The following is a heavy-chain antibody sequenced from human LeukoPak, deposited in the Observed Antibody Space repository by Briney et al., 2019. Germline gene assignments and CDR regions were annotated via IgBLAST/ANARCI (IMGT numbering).Heavy chain of an antibody. CDR1: GFTFSRYS. V-gene: IGHV3-21*06. J-gene: IGHJ6*03. CDR2: ISSSSSYI. Sequence: GSLRLSCAASGFTFSRYSMNWVRQAPGKGLEWVSSISSSSSYIYYADSVKGRFIISRGNAKNSLYLQMNSLRAEDTAVYYCARAAPPLSGDQDLTRTYYSHYMDVWGKGTTVTVSS. CDR3: ARAAPPLSGDQDLTRTYYSHYMDV. D-gene: IGHD1-26*01.